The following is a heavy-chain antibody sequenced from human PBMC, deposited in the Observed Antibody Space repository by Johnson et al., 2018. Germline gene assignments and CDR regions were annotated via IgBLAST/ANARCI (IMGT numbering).Heavy chain of an antibody. CDR1: GFLLSSYG. CDR3: VRDVTATGDAFDI. D-gene: IGHD2-21*02. J-gene: IGHJ3*02. CDR2: IWSDVSTK. Sequence: QEQLVESGGGVVQPGRSLRLSCAASGFLLSSYGMHWVRQAPGKGLEWVAVIWSDVSTKSYADSVKGRFTISRDSYKNTLYQPMNSLRAEDTAVYYCVRDVTATGDAFDIWGQGTMVTVSS. V-gene: IGHV3-33*01.